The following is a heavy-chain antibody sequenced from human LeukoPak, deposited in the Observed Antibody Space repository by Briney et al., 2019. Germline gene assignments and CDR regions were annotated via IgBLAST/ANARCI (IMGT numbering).Heavy chain of an antibody. CDR1: GGSISSYY. J-gene: IGHJ4*02. CDR2: IYYSGST. V-gene: IGHV4-59*01. Sequence: PSETLSLTCTVSGGSISSYYWSWIRQPPGKRLEWIGYIYYSGSTNYNPSLKSRATISVDTSKNQFSLKLSSVTAADTAVYYCARVSSAMVTQFDYWGQGTLVTVSS. D-gene: IGHD5-18*01. CDR3: ARVSSAMVTQFDY.